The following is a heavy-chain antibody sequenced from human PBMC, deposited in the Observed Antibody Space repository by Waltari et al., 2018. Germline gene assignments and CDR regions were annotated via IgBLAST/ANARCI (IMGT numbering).Heavy chain of an antibody. CDR3: VRDLAGVGGH. CDR2: TNEDGSTT. D-gene: IGHD3-16*01. J-gene: IGHJ4*02. CDR1: GFTFGSNL. V-gene: IGHV3-74*01. Sequence: EVQLVESGGGLVQLGGSLRLSCAASGFTFGSNLMHWVRQVPGKGLVWVSRTNEDGSTTNYADSVRGRFTISRDNAKDTLFLQMNSLRVDDTAVYYCVRDLAGVGGHWGQGALVTVSS.